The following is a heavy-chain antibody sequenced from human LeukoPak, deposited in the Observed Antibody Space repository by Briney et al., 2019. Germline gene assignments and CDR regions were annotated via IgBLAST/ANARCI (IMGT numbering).Heavy chain of an antibody. CDR2: IYYSGST. V-gene: IGHV4-59*01. D-gene: IGHD3-22*01. CDR3: ARSPYYYDSTFDY. CDR1: GGSFSSYY. J-gene: IGHJ4*02. Sequence: SETLSLTCTVSGGSFSSYYWSWIRQPPGKGLEWIGYIYYSGSTNYNPSLKSRVTISVDTSKNQFSLKLSSVTAADTAVYYCARSPYYYDSTFDYWGQGTLVTVSS.